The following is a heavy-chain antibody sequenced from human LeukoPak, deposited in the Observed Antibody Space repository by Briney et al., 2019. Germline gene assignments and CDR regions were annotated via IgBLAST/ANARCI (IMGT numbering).Heavy chain of an antibody. Sequence: GGSVRVSCTASGYTFSSYYMHWVRQAPGQGLEWMGIINPSGSSKSYAPKVHGRVTMTRDTSTSTVYMELSSLRSEDTAVYYCARSPGDGHYWYFELWGRGTLVTVSS. CDR2: INPSGSSK. V-gene: IGHV1-46*04. CDR1: GYTFSSYY. D-gene: IGHD2-8*01. CDR3: ARSPGDGHYWYFEL. J-gene: IGHJ2*01.